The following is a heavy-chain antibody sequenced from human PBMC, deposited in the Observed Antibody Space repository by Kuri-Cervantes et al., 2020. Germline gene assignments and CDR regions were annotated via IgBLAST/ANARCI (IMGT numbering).Heavy chain of an antibody. CDR3: AKDITDQGYCLNGVCYAFDI. D-gene: IGHD2-8*01. J-gene: IGHJ3*02. Sequence: ASVKVSCKASGYTFTSYDINWVRQATGQGLEWMGWMNPNSGNTGYAQKFQGRVNMTRNTSISTAYMELSSLRSEDTAVYYCAKDITDQGYCLNGVCYAFDIWGQGTMSPSPQ. CDR2: MNPNSGNT. V-gene: IGHV1-8*01. CDR1: GYTFTSYD.